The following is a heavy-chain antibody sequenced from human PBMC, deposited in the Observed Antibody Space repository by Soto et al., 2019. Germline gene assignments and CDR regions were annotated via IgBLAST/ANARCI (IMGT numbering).Heavy chain of an antibody. CDR2: IYHSGST. CDR1: GYSISSGYY. J-gene: IGHJ6*02. V-gene: IGHV4-38-2*02. CDR3: ARDSGYYGSGSYYYYYYGMDV. Sequence: SETLSLTCAVSGYSISSGYYWGWIRQPPGKGLEWIGSIYHSGSTYYNPSLKSRVTISVDTSKNQFSLKLSSVTAADTAVYYCARDSGYYGSGSYYYYYYGMDVWGQGTTVTVSS. D-gene: IGHD3-10*01.